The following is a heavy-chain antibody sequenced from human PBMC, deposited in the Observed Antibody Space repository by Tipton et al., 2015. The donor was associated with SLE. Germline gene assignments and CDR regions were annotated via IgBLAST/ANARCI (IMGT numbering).Heavy chain of an antibody. Sequence: TLSLTCSVSGYSISSGYFWSWIRQPPGKGLEWIGYIYYTWRTDYNPSLKSRVTISLDTSNNRFSLNLNSVTAADTAVYYCARMYGDARTNWFDLWGQGTLVTVSS. D-gene: IGHD4-17*01. CDR1: GYSISSGYF. V-gene: IGHV4-38-2*02. CDR2: IYYTWRT. J-gene: IGHJ5*02. CDR3: ARMYGDARTNWFDL.